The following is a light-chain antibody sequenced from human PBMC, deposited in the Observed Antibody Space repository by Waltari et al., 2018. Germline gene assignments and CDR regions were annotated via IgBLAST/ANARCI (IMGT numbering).Light chain of an antibody. J-gene: IGKJ3*01. CDR3: QQYYTTPPT. CDR1: QSVLYRSNNKNF. CDR2: WAS. Sequence: DIVMTQSPDSLAVSLGERATINCKSRQSVLYRSNNKNFLAWYQQRPGQSPKLLIYWASTRESGVPDRCSGSGSGTDFTLTISSLQAEDVAVYYCQQYYTTPPTFGPGTKVDIK. V-gene: IGKV4-1*01.